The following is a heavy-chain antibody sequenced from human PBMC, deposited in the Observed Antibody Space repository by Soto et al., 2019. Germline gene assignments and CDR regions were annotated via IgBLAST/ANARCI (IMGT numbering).Heavy chain of an antibody. V-gene: IGHV3-23*01. Sequence: GGSLRLSCAASGFTFSSYAMSWVRQAPGKGLEWVSAISGSGGSTYYADSVKGRFTISRDNSKNTLYLQMNSLRAEDTAVYYCAKADFWSGYYPNWFDPWGQGTLVTVSS. J-gene: IGHJ5*02. CDR3: AKADFWSGYYPNWFDP. CDR2: ISGSGGST. D-gene: IGHD3-3*01. CDR1: GFTFSSYA.